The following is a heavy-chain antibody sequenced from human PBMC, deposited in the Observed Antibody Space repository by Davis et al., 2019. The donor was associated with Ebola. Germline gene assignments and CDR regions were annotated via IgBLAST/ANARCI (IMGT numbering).Heavy chain of an antibody. V-gene: IGHV4-39*01. CDR2: IYYSGST. CDR3: ARHRESHYYYYDMDV. J-gene: IGHJ6*02. CDR1: GGSISSSNYY. Sequence: SETLSLTCTVSGGSISSSNYYWGWIRQPPGKGLEWIGSIYYSGSTYQNPSLKSRVTISVDTSKNQFSLKLSSVTAADTAVYYCARHRESHYYYYDMDVWGQGTTVTVSS.